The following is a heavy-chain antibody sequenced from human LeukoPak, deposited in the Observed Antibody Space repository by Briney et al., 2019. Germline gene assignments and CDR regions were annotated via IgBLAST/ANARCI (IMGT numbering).Heavy chain of an antibody. CDR1: GGSISSSSYY. Sequence: PSETLSLTCTVSGGSISSSSYYWGWIRQPPGKGLEWIGSIYYSGSTYYNPSLKSRVTISVDTSKNQFSLKLSSVTAADTAVYYCARGQGVLLWFGELKSWFDPWGQGTLVTVSS. D-gene: IGHD3-10*01. V-gene: IGHV4-39*07. J-gene: IGHJ5*02. CDR2: IYYSGST. CDR3: ARGQGVLLWFGELKSWFDP.